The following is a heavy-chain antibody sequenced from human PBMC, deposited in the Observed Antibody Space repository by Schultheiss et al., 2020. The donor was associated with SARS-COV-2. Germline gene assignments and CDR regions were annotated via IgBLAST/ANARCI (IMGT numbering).Heavy chain of an antibody. CDR3: ARHAAPAWYSSSWGTMDV. Sequence: SQTLSLTCAISGDSVSSNSAAWNWIRQSPSRGLEWLGRTYYRSKWYNDYAVSVKSRITINPDTSKNQFSLKLSSVTAADTAVYYCARHAAPAWYSSSWGTMDVWGQGTTVTVSS. CDR2: TYYRSKWYN. CDR1: GDSVSSNSAA. J-gene: IGHJ6*02. D-gene: IGHD6-13*01. V-gene: IGHV6-1*01.